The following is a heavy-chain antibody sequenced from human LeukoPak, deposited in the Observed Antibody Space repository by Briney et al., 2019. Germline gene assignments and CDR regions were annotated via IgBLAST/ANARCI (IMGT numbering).Heavy chain of an antibody. CDR2: ISTSGGST. CDR1: GFTFSTYA. V-gene: IGHV3-23*01. D-gene: IGHD6-13*01. CDR3: AKLVAYGTQY. Sequence: PVGSLRLSCAASGFTFSTYAMTWVRQAPGKGLEWVSTISTSGGSTFYADSVKGRFTISRDNSKNTLYLQMNSLRAEDTAVYYCAKLVAYGTQYWGQGTLVAVPS. J-gene: IGHJ4*02.